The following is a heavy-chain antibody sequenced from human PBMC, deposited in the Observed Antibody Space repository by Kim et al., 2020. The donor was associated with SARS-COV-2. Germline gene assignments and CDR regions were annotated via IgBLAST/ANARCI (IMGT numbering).Heavy chain of an antibody. J-gene: IGHJ4*02. CDR3: AKDRPIDY. V-gene: IGHV3-23*01. CDR2: GGST. Sequence: GGSTYHEDTVRGGFTISRDDTKTTLYLQMNSLRAEATALYYCAKDRPIDYWGQGTLVTVSS.